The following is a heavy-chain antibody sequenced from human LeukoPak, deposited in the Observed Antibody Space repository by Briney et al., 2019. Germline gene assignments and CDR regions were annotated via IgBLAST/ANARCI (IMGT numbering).Heavy chain of an antibody. CDR3: AKGENLMVRGVIGY. CDR2: INSDGSST. CDR1: GFTFSSYW. V-gene: IGHV3-74*01. D-gene: IGHD3-10*01. Sequence: GGSLRLSCAASGFTFSSYWMQWVRQAPGKGLVWVSGINSDGSSTSYADSVKGRFTISRDNAKNTLYLQMNSLRAEDTALYYCAKGENLMVRGVIGYWGQGTLVTVSS. J-gene: IGHJ4*02.